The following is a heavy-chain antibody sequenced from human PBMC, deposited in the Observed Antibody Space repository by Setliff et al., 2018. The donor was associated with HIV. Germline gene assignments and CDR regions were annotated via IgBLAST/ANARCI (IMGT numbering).Heavy chain of an antibody. V-gene: IGHV4-38-2*01. CDR2: IYHSGTT. J-gene: IGHJ4*02. Sequence: PSETLSLTCAVSGYSISSGYYWGWIRQPPGKGLEWIGSIYHSGTTYYNPSLKSRVTISLDTSKNQFSLKLSSVTATDTAVYYCARVFVDTAVLRVLEYYFDSWGRGTLVTVSS. CDR1: GYSISSGYY. D-gene: IGHD5-18*01. CDR3: ARVFVDTAVLRVLEYYFDS.